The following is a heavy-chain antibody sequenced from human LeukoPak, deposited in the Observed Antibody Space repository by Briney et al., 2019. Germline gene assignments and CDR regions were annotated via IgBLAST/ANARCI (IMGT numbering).Heavy chain of an antibody. CDR1: GYTLTELS. V-gene: IGHV1-24*01. CDR2: FDPEDGET. CDR3: ARATTIAAAGDYYYYGMDV. J-gene: IGHJ6*02. Sequence: ASVKVSCKVSGYTLTELSMHWVRQAPGKGLEWMGGFDPEDGETIYAQKFQGRVTITADKSTSTAYMELSSLRSEDTAVYYCARATTIAAAGDYYYYGMDVWGQGTTVTVSS. D-gene: IGHD6-13*01.